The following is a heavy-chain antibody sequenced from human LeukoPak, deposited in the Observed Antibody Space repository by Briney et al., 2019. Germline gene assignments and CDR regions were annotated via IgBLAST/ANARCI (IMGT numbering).Heavy chain of an antibody. CDR3: GRGLWKSIAGAVVY. J-gene: IGHJ4*02. CDR1: GLTLSSYY. Sequence: GGSLRLSCAASGLTLSSYYMMWVRRARGGGLEGVSLIYSGCSLYFPDSVKGRFTISRDSSRNTLYLQMNSLRDEATAVYYCGRGLWKSIAGAVVYWGQGTLVTVSS. D-gene: IGHD6-13*01. V-gene: IGHV3-53*01. CDR2: IYSGCSL.